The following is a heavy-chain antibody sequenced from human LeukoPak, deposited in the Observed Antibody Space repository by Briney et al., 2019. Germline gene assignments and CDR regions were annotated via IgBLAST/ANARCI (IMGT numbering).Heavy chain of an antibody. CDR3: ARGQDWNHDY. V-gene: IGHV3-7*01. J-gene: IGHJ4*02. CDR1: GFTFSRYW. D-gene: IGHD1-1*01. Sequence: GGSLRLSCAASGFTFSRYWMSWVRQAPGKGLEWVANIRDDGSDKYYVDSVKGRFTISRDNAKNSLCLQMNSLRAEDTAVYYCARGQDWNHDYWGQGTLVTVSA. CDR2: IRDDGSDK.